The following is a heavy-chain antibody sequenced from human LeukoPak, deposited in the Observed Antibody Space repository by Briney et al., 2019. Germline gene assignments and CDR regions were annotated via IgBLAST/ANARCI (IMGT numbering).Heavy chain of an antibody. D-gene: IGHD5-24*01. V-gene: IGHV3-64*01. J-gene: IGHJ6*03. Sequence: PGGSLRLSCAASGFTFSSYAMHWVRQAPGKGLEYVSAISSNGGSTYYANSVKGRFTISRDNSKNTLYLQMNSLRAEDTAVYYCAKGDGYTLYYYYMDVWGKGTTVTISS. CDR2: ISSNGGST. CDR3: AKGDGYTLYYYYMDV. CDR1: GFTFSSYA.